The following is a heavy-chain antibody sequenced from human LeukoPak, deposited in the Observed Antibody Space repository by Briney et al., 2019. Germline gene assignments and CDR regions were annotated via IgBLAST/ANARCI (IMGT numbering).Heavy chain of an antibody. Sequence: GGSLRLSCAASGFTFSSYWMSWVRQAPGKGLEWVSSISSSSSYIYYADSVKGRFTISRDNAKNSLYLQMNSLRAEDTAVYYCAKVLSGSYYPWDYWGQGTLVTVSS. CDR2: ISSSSSYI. D-gene: IGHD1-26*01. J-gene: IGHJ4*02. CDR1: GFTFSSYW. CDR3: AKVLSGSYYPWDY. V-gene: IGHV3-21*04.